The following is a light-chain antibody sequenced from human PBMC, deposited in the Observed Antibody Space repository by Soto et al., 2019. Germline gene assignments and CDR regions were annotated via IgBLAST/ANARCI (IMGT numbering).Light chain of an antibody. CDR2: GAS. J-gene: IGKJ1*01. V-gene: IGKV3-20*01. CDR1: QSVSNNY. CDR3: QQYGSSGT. Sequence: QSPGTLTPSPGISANLSCRASQSVSNNYLAWYQQKPGQAPRLLIYGASNRATGIPDRFSGSGSGTDFTLTISRLEPEDFAVYYCQQYGSSGTFGQGTKVDIK.